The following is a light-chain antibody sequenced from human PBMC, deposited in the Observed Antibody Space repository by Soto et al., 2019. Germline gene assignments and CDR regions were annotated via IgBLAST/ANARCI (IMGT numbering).Light chain of an antibody. Sequence: DIVMTQSPDSLAVSLGERATINCKSSQSVLYSSNNKNYLAWYQQRPGQPPKLLIYWASTRESGVPDRFIGSGSGTDFTLTITSRQAEDVAVYYCQQYESTPPTFGQGTKLEIK. CDR1: QSVLYSSNNKNY. V-gene: IGKV4-1*01. CDR2: WAS. CDR3: QQYESTPPT. J-gene: IGKJ2*01.